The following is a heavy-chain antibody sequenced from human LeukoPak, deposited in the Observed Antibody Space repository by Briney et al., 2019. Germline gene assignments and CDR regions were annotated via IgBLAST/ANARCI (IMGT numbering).Heavy chain of an antibody. CDR3: ARAGIVVVTATPRDY. D-gene: IGHD2-21*02. V-gene: IGHV1-18*01. CDR2: ISAYNGNT. Sequence: ASVKVSCKASGYTLRNYDISWVRQAPGQGLEWMGWISAYNGNTNYAQKLQGRVTMTTDTSTSTAYMELRSLRSDDTAVYYCARAGIVVVTATPRDYWGQGTLVTVSS. CDR1: GYTLRNYD. J-gene: IGHJ4*02.